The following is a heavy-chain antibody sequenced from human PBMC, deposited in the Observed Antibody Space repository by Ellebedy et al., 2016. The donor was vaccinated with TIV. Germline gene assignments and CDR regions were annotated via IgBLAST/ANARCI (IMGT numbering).Heavy chain of an antibody. CDR1: GFTFSSYG. CDR3: AREGGSSWYAPYYYYGMDV. V-gene: IGHV3-33*01. D-gene: IGHD6-13*01. J-gene: IGHJ6*02. CDR2: IWYDGSNK. Sequence: GESLKISXAASGFTFSSYGMHWVRQAPGKGLEWVAVIWYDGSNKYYADSVKGRFTISRDNSKNTLYLQMNSLRAEDTAVYYCAREGGSSWYAPYYYYGMDVWGQGTTVTVSS.